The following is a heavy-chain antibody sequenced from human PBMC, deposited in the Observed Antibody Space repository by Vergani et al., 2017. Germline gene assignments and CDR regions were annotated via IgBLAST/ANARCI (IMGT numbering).Heavy chain of an antibody. CDR2: ISSSSSTI. J-gene: IGHJ6*02. D-gene: IGHD2-15*01. CDR3: ARDSQVREVAALYYYYYYGMDV. Sequence: EVQLVESGGGLVQPGGSLRLSCAASGFTFSSYSMNWVRQAPGKGLGVSYISSSSSTIYYADSVKGRFTISRDNAKNSLYLQMNSLRAEDTAVYYCARDSQVREVAALYYYYYYGMDVWGQGTTVTVSS. V-gene: IGHV3-48*01. CDR1: GFTFSSYS.